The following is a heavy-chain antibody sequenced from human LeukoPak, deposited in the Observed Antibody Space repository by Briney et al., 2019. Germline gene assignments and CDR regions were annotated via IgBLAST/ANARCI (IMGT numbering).Heavy chain of an antibody. CDR1: GGSISSSSYY. V-gene: IGHV4-39*07. D-gene: IGHD6-13*01. CDR3: ARVRPKTYSSSWFDAFDI. J-gene: IGHJ3*02. CDR2: IYYSGST. Sequence: SETLSLTCTVSGGSISSSSYYWGWIRQPPGKGLEWIGSIYYSGSTYYNPSLKSRVTISVDTSKNQFSLKLSSVTAADTAVYYCARVRPKTYSSSWFDAFDIWGQGTMVTVSS.